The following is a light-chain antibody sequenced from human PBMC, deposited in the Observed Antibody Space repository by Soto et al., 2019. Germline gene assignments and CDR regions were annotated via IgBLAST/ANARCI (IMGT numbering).Light chain of an antibody. J-gene: IGKJ1*01. CDR1: QSVSSN. V-gene: IGKV3-20*01. CDR2: DAS. Sequence: EIVLIQSPATLSLSPGERATLSCRASQSVSSNLAWYQQNPGQASRLLIFDASNRATGIPARFSGSGSGTDFTLTISRLEPEDFVVFYCHQYGSTPPTFGQGTKVDIK. CDR3: HQYGSTPPT.